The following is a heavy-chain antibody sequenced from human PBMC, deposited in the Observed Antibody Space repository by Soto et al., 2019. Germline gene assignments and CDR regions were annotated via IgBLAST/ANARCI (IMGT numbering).Heavy chain of an antibody. D-gene: IGHD1-1*01. J-gene: IGHJ4*02. Sequence: ASVKVSCKASGYPFTSYGISWVRQAPGQGLEWMGWINPYNGNTKYAQKFRGRVTMTTDTSTTTAYMELRSLSHDDTAVYYCARNLASVHDYWGQGSLVTVSS. CDR1: GYPFTSYG. CDR2: INPYNGNT. V-gene: IGHV1-18*04. CDR3: ARNLASVHDY.